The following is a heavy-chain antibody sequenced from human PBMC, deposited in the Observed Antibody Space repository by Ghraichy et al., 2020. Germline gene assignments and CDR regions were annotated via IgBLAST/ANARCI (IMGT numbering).Heavy chain of an antibody. CDR3: ARSNYYGSGGYDFYYGMDV. J-gene: IGHJ6*02. CDR2: ISSTSSTM. V-gene: IGHV3-48*02. CDR1: GFSFSGYS. D-gene: IGHD3-10*01. Sequence: GEYLNISCAASGFSFSGYSMNWVRQAPGKGLEWVSYISSTSSTMYYADSVKGRFTISRDNAKNSLYLQMNSLRDEDTAVYYCARSNYYGSGGYDFYYGMDVWGQGTTVTVSS.